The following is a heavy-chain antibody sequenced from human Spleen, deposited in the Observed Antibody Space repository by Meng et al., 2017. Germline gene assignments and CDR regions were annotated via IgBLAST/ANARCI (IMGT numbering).Heavy chain of an antibody. CDR2: IYYSGST. CDR1: DGSISSSSYY. Sequence: QVLLQEAGPGLVKPSGTLSSLGTVSDGSISSSSYYLGWIRQPPGKGLEWIGSIYYSGSTFHNPSLKSRVTISGDTSKNQFSLKLSSVTAADSAVYYCARGPTTMAHDFDYWGQGTLVTVSS. D-gene: IGHD4-11*01. CDR3: ARGPTTMAHDFDY. V-gene: IGHV4-39*07. J-gene: IGHJ4*02.